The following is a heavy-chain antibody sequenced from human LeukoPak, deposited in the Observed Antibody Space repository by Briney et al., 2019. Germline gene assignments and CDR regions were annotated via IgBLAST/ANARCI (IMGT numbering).Heavy chain of an antibody. CDR1: GGSISGSNW. V-gene: IGHV4-4*02. J-gene: IGHJ3*02. CDR3: AREEDCSGGICYLGNAFDI. D-gene: IGHD2-15*01. CDR2: IYHSGIT. Sequence: SGTLSLTCAVSGGSISGSNWWTWVRQPPGKGLEWIGEIYHSGITNYNPSLKSRVTISVDKSKNQFSLKLSSVTAADTAVYYCAREEDCSGGICYLGNAFDIWGQGTMVTVSS.